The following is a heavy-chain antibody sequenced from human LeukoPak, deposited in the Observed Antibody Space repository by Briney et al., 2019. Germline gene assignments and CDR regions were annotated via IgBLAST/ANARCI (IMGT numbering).Heavy chain of an antibody. CDR3: ARLSPLTGAYYYMDV. D-gene: IGHD7-27*01. J-gene: IGHJ6*03. CDR2: IYYSGST. CDR1: GGSISSSSYY. Sequence: SETLSLTCTVSGGSISSSSYYWGWIRQPPGKGLEWIGSIYYSGSTYYNPSLKSRVTISVDTSKNQFSLKLSSVTAADTAVYYCARLSPLTGAYYYMDVWGKGTTVTVFS. V-gene: IGHV4-39*07.